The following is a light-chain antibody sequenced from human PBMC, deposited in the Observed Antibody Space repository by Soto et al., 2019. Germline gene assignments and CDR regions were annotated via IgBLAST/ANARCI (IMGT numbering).Light chain of an antibody. CDR1: QDIGNH. CDR3: QQYNSYPWT. V-gene: IGKV1-17*03. J-gene: IGKJ1*01. CDR2: AAS. Sequence: DFQMTQSPSAMSASVGDRVTISCRASQDIGNHLAWFQQKPGKVPQRLIYAASSLQSGVPSGFSGSGSGTEFTLTISSLQSDGFATYYCQQYNSYPWTSGQGTKVDI.